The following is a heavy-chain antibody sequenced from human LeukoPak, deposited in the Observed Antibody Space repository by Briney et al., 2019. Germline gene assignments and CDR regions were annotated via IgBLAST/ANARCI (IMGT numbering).Heavy chain of an antibody. CDR2: ISGSGGST. V-gene: IGHV3-23*01. CDR1: GSTFSSYA. J-gene: IGHJ4*02. CDR3: AKSLGVVRGVYL. D-gene: IGHD3-10*01. Sequence: GGSLRLSCAASGSTFSSYAMSWVRQAPGKGLEWVSAISGSGGSTYYADSVKGRFTISRDNSKNTLYLQMNSLRAEDTAVYYCAKSLGVVRGVYLWGQGTLVTVSS.